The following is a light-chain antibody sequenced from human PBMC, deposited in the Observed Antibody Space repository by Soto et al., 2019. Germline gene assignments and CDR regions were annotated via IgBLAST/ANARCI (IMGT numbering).Light chain of an antibody. CDR2: EGS. CDR1: SSDVGSYNL. J-gene: IGLJ2*01. V-gene: IGLV2-23*01. CDR3: CSFERSITLV. Sequence: QCALTQPASVSGSPGQSITISCTGSSSDVGSYNLVSWYQQLPGEAPKLMIYEGSKRPSGVSNRFSGSKSGNTASLTISGLQAEDEADYYCCSFERSITLVFGGGTKLTVL.